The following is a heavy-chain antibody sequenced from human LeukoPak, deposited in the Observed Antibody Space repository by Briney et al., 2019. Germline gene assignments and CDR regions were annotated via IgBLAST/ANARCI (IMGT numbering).Heavy chain of an antibody. CDR1: GFTFSSYA. CDR3: AREDSSSFDY. V-gene: IGHV3-30-3*01. Sequence: RSGRSLRLSCAASGFTFSSYAMHWVRHAPGKGLEWVAVISYDGSNKYYADSVKGRFTISRDNSKNTLYLQMNSLRAEDTAVYYCAREDSSSFDYWGQGTLVTVSS. J-gene: IGHJ4*02. CDR2: ISYDGSNK. D-gene: IGHD6-6*01.